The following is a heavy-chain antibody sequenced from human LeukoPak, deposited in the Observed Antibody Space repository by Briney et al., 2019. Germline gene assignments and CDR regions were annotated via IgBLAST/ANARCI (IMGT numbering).Heavy chain of an antibody. CDR1: GCSISSYY. CDR2: IYTSGST. CDR3: AGLKETPDVSPSFDP. Sequence: SETLSLTCTVSGCSISSYYWSWIRQPPGKGLEWIGYIYTSGSTNYNASLEIRRTISVATYKNQFSLKLSSVTAADTAVYYCAGLKETPDVSPSFDPWGQGTLVTVSS. D-gene: IGHD1-14*01. J-gene: IGHJ5*02. V-gene: IGHV4-4*09.